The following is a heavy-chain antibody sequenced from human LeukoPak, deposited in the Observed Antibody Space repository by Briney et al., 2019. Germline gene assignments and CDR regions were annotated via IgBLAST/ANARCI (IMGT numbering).Heavy chain of an antibody. D-gene: IGHD3-3*01. V-gene: IGHV4-59*01. CDR3: ARDVGREFLEWFSFGMDV. CDR1: GGSISSYY. Sequence: SETLSLTCTVSGGSISSYYWSWIRQPPGKGLEWIGYIYYSGSTNYNPSLKSRVTISVDTSKNQFSLKLSSVTAADTAVYYRARDVGREFLEWFSFGMDVWGQGTTVTVSS. CDR2: IYYSGST. J-gene: IGHJ6*02.